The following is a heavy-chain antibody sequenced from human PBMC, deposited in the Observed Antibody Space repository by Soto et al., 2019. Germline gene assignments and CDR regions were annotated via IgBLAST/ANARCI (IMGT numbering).Heavy chain of an antibody. Sequence: QVQLVESGGGVVQPGRSLRLSCAASGFTFSSYGMHWVRQAPGKGLEWVAVISYDGSNKYYADSVKGRFTISRDNSKNTLYLQMNSRRAEDTAVYYCAKAQLRGVRGVITYYYGMDVWGQGTTVTVSS. D-gene: IGHD3-10*01. CDR2: ISYDGSNK. CDR1: GFTFSSYG. CDR3: AKAQLRGVRGVITYYYGMDV. V-gene: IGHV3-30*18. J-gene: IGHJ6*02.